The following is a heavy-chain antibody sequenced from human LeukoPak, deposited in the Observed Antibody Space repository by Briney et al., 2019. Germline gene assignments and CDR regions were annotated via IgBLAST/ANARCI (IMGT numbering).Heavy chain of an antibody. V-gene: IGHV1-2*02. Sequence: ASVKVSCKASGYPFTGYYMHWVRQTPGQGLEWMGWINPNSGGTNYAQKFQGRVTMTRDTSISTAYMELSRLRSDDTAVYYCARARAAAGNWFDPWGQGTLVTVSS. D-gene: IGHD6-13*01. CDR1: GYPFTGYY. CDR3: ARARAAAGNWFDP. J-gene: IGHJ5*02. CDR2: INPNSGGT.